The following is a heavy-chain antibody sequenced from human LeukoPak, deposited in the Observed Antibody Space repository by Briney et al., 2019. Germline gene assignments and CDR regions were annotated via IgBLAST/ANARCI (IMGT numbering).Heavy chain of an antibody. CDR2: IYYSGST. V-gene: IGHV4-39*01. Sequence: SETLSLTCTVSGGSISSSSYYWGWIRQPPGKGLEWIGSIYYSGSTYYNPSLKSRVTISVDTSKNQFSLKLSSVTAADTAVYYCARIGGGLNYYYYMDVWGKGTTVTISS. J-gene: IGHJ6*03. CDR1: GGSISSSSYY. D-gene: IGHD3-10*01. CDR3: ARIGGGLNYYYYMDV.